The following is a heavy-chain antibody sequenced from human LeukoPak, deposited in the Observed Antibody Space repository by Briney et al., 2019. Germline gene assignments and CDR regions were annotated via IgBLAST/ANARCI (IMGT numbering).Heavy chain of an antibody. CDR2: INHSGST. CDR1: GGSFSGYY. CDR3: ATELHSSGWYYFDY. Sequence: SETLSLTCAVYGGSFSGYYWSWIRQPPGKGLEWIGEINHSGSTNYNPSLKSRVTISVDTSKNQFSLKLSSVTAADAAVYYCATELHSSGWYYFDYWGRGTLVTVSS. V-gene: IGHV4-34*01. D-gene: IGHD6-19*01. J-gene: IGHJ4*02.